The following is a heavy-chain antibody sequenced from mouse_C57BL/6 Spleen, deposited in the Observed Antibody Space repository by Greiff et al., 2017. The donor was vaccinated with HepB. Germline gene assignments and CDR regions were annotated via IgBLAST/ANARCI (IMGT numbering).Heavy chain of an antibody. CDR2: IYPGSGST. CDR3: ARYGPYYGNPYYYAMDY. V-gene: IGHV1-55*01. CDR1: GYTFTSYW. D-gene: IGHD2-10*01. Sequence: QVQLQQPGAELVKPGASVKMSCKASGYTFTSYWITWVKQRPGQGLEWIGDIYPGSGSTNYNEKFKSKATLTVDTSSSTAYMQLSSLTSEDSAVYYCARYGPYYGNPYYYAMDYWGQGTSVTVSS. J-gene: IGHJ4*01.